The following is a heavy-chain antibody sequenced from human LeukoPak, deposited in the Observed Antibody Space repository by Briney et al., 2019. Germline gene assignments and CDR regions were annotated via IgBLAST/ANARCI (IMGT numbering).Heavy chain of an antibody. CDR1: GGSITDTSYF. V-gene: IGHV4-39*01. Sequence: SETLSLTCTVSGGSITDTSYFWGWIRQPPGKGLEWIGSIYYRGNTYYSPSLKSLVTLFVDTSKNQFSLKLSSVTAADTAIYYCARRKVAAEIDYWGQGTLVTVSS. D-gene: IGHD6-13*01. J-gene: IGHJ4*02. CDR2: IYYRGNT. CDR3: ARRKVAAEIDY.